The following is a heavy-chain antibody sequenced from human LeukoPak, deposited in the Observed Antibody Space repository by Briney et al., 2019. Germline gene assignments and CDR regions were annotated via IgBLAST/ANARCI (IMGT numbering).Heavy chain of an antibody. D-gene: IGHD4-17*01. CDR3: ARGRYGDYKRMDAQGY. CDR1: GYTFIAYY. CDR2: VNPTGGST. V-gene: IGHV1-46*04. Sequence: GASVKVSCKASGYTFIAYYMHWVRQAPGQGLEWMGIVNPTGGSTTYAQKLQGRVTMTRETSTSTVHMELSSLRSEDTAVYYCARGRYGDYKRMDAQGYWGQGTLVTVSA. J-gene: IGHJ4*02.